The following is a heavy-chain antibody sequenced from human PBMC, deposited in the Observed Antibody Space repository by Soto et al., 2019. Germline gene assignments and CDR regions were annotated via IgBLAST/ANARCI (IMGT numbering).Heavy chain of an antibody. CDR3: ARAPSWWYFDL. J-gene: IGHJ2*01. Sequence: QVQLVQSGAEEKKPGASVKVSCKASGYTFTSYAMHWVRQAPGQRLGGMGWINAGNGNTKYSQKFQGRVTITRDTSASTGYMELSSLRSEDTAVYYCARAPSWWYFDLCGRGTMVTVSS. CDR2: INAGNGNT. CDR1: GYTFTSYA. V-gene: IGHV1-3*05.